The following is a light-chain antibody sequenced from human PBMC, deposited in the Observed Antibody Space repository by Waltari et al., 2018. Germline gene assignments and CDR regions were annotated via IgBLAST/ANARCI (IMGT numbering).Light chain of an antibody. CDR1: RSFSTG. Sequence: DIQMSQSPSTLSASVGDRVTITCRASRSFSTGLAWYQQKPGKAPKLLIYGASTLEIGVPSRFSGSVSGKDFSLTISSLQPDDFATYYCQQYATYPRTFGQGTNVEVK. CDR2: GAS. CDR3: QQYATYPRT. V-gene: IGKV1-5*03. J-gene: IGKJ1*01.